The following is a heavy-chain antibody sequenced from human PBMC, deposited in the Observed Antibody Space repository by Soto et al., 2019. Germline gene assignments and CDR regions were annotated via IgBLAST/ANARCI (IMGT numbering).Heavy chain of an antibody. CDR2: LNPNSGGT. Sequence: QVHLVQSGAEVKKPGASVKVSCKASGYTFTDNFIHWVRQAPGQGLEWMGWLNPNSGGTNYAQKFQGSVTMTRDTSISTAYMELRRLRSDDTAVYYCAREARLEVGATGFFDQWGQGTLATVSS. J-gene: IGHJ4*02. CDR3: AREARLEVGATGFFDQ. D-gene: IGHD1-26*01. V-gene: IGHV1-2*02. CDR1: GYTFTDNF.